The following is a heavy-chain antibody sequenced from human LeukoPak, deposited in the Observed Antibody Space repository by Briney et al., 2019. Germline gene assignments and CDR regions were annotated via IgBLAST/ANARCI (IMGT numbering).Heavy chain of an antibody. CDR3: ARAWGSLYYFDH. CDR2: INPNNGLT. J-gene: IGHJ4*02. CDR1: GYSFTGYF. D-gene: IGHD3-16*01. Sequence: ASVKVSCKASGYSFTGYFFHWVRQSPGQGLEGMGWINPNNGLTKYTQKFKARVTMTRDTSSATGYMELNRLTSDDTAVFYCARAWGSLYYFDHWGQGTLVTVSS. V-gene: IGHV1-2*02.